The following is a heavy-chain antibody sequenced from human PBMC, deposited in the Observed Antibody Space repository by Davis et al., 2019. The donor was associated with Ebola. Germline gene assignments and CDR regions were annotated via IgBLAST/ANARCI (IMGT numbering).Heavy chain of an antibody. CDR2: IYYSGST. J-gene: IGHJ2*01. D-gene: IGHD5-18*01. CDR3: ARNASSEVDTTVIKGRFFDL. Sequence: SETLSLTCTVSGGSINGGDYYWSWIRQPPGKGLEWIGYIYYSGSTYYNPSLRGRVSISLDTSNQFSLRLISVTAADTAVYYFARNASSEVDTTVIKGRFFDLWGRGIVVTVSS. V-gene: IGHV4-30-4*08. CDR1: GGSINGGDYY.